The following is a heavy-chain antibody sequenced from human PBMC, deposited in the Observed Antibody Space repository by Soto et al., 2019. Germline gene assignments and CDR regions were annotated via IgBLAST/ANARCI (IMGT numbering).Heavy chain of an antibody. CDR1: GFTFSSYA. Sequence: QPGGSLGLSCAASGFTFSSYAMHWVRQAPGKGLEWVAVISYDGSNKYYADSVKGRFTISRDNSKNTLYLQMNSLRAEDTAVYYCARDRDYGMDVWGQGTTVTVSS. CDR2: ISYDGSNK. J-gene: IGHJ6*02. CDR3: ARDRDYGMDV. V-gene: IGHV3-30-3*01. D-gene: IGHD3-10*01.